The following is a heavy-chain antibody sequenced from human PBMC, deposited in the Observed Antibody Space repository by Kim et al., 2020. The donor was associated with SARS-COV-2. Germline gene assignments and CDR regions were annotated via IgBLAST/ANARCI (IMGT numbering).Heavy chain of an antibody. CDR1: GGSISSSNW. D-gene: IGHD2-15*01. V-gene: IGHV4-4*02. Sequence: SETLSLTCAVSGGSISSSNWWSWVHQPPGKGLEWIGEIYHSGSTNYNPSLKSRVTISVDKSKNQFSLKLSSVTAADTAVYYCARGGFVVVVAATPPRGDYYYGMDVWGQGTTVTVSS. J-gene: IGHJ6*02. CDR3: ARGGFVVVVAATPPRGDYYYGMDV. CDR2: IYHSGST.